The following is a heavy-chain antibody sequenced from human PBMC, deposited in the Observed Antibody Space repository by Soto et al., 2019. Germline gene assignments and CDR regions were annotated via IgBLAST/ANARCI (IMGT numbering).Heavy chain of an antibody. CDR1: GYSFSTNG. Sequence: QVQLAQSGAEAKKPGASITVSCKASGYSFSTNGVSWVRQAPGQGLEWMGWISANTGDTLYAEKFEDRITLTADTPTTTAYMELRSLRPDDTATYFCATDKGDFTFGPWGQGTLITVSS. CDR3: ATDKGDFTFGP. D-gene: IGHD3-3*01. J-gene: IGHJ5*02. V-gene: IGHV1-18*04. CDR2: ISANTGDT.